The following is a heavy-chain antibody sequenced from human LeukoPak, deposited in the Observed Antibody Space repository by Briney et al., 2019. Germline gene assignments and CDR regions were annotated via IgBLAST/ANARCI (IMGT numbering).Heavy chain of an antibody. CDR2: IYSGGST. Sequence: GGSLRLSCAASGFTVSSNYMSWVRQAPGKGLEWVSVIYSGGSTYYADSVKGRFTISRDNSKNTLYLQMNSLRAEDTAVYYCAKHHGYSGYENYYYGMDVWGQGTTVTVSS. J-gene: IGHJ6*02. CDR3: AKHHGYSGYENYYYGMDV. V-gene: IGHV3-53*01. D-gene: IGHD5-12*01. CDR1: GFTVSSNY.